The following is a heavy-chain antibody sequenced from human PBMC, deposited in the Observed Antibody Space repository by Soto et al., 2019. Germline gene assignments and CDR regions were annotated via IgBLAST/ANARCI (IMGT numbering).Heavy chain of an antibody. Sequence: EVQLVQSGAEVKKPGESLKISCKGSGYSFTSYWIGWVRQMPGKGLEWMGIIYPGDSDTRYSPSFQGQVTISADKSISTAYLQWSSLKASDTAMYYCARRYCISTSCYSYGMDVWGQGTTVTVSS. J-gene: IGHJ6*02. D-gene: IGHD2-2*01. CDR1: GYSFTSYW. CDR3: ARRYCISTSCYSYGMDV. V-gene: IGHV5-51*01. CDR2: IYPGDSDT.